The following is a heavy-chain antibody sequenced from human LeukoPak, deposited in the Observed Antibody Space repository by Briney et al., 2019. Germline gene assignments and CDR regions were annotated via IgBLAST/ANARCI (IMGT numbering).Heavy chain of an antibody. D-gene: IGHD3-22*01. CDR2: IIPIYGSP. J-gene: IGHJ3*01. CDR1: GGSFTSTSHA. V-gene: IGHV1-69*01. CDR3: AGFFYDNSHDAFDL. Sequence: GSSVKVSCKASGGSFTSTSHAITWVRQAPGQGLEWMAGIIPIYGSPSYAQRFQGRVTITSDESARTVYMELSSLRSEDTAVSYCAGFFYDNSHDAFDLWGQGTMVTVSS.